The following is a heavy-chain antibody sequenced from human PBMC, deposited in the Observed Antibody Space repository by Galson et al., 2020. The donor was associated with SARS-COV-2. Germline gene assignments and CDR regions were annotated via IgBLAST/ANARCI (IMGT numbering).Heavy chain of an antibody. CDR1: GFTFGSYS. D-gene: IGHD5-18*01. Sequence: GGSLRLSSAASGFTFGSYSKNWVRQAPGKGTEWVSSTSSSSSDIYYADSVKGRLTNSRDNAKNSLYLQMNSLRAEDTAVYYCARDSRSGGYSYGYGGNWFDPWGQGTLVTVSS. CDR3: ARDSRSGGYSYGYGGNWFDP. CDR2: TSSSSSDI. V-gene: IGHV3-21*01. J-gene: IGHJ5*02.